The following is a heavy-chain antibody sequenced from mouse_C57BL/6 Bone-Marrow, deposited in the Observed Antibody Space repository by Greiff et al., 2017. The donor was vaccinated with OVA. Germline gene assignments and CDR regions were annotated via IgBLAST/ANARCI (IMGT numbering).Heavy chain of an antibody. D-gene: IGHD2-3*01. J-gene: IGHJ1*03. V-gene: IGHV1-53*01. CDR1: GYTFTSYW. CDR3: ARWILRCWYFDV. CDR2: INPSNGGT. Sequence: VQLQQSGTELVKPGASVKLSCKASGYTFTSYWMHWVKQRPGQGLEWIGNINPSNGGTNYNEKFKSKATLTVDKSSITAYMQLSSLTSEDSAVYYCARWILRCWYFDVWGTGTTVTVSS.